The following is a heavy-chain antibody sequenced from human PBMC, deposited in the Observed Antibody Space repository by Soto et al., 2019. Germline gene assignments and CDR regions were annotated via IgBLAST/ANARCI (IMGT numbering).Heavy chain of an antibody. CDR1: GYTFTSYG. D-gene: IGHD3-3*01. J-gene: IGHJ6*02. CDR3: ARDRAQDYDFWSGYYTTPSYGMDV. Sequence: ASVKVSCKASGYTFTSYGISWVRQAPGQGLEWMGWISAYNGNTNYAQKLQGRVTMTTDTSTTTAYMELRSLRSDDTAVYYCARDRAQDYDFWSGYYTTPSYGMDVWGQGTTVTVS. V-gene: IGHV1-18*01. CDR2: ISAYNGNT.